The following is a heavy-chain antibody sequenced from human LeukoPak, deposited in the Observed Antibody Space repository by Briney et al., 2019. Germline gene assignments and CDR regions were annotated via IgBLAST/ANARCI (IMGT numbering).Heavy chain of an antibody. CDR3: ARLGQEYYYYYYMDV. J-gene: IGHJ6*03. V-gene: IGHV1-18*01. CDR2: ISAYNGNT. CDR1: GYTFTSYG. Sequence: ASVKVSCKASGYTFTSYGISWVRQAPGQGLEWMGWISAYNGNTNYAQKLQGRATMTTDTSTSTAYMELRSLRSDDTAVYYCARLGQEYYYYYYMDVWGKGTTVTVSS.